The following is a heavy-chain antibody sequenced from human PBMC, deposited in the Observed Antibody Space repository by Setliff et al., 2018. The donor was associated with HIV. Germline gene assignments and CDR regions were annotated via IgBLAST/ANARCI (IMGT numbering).Heavy chain of an antibody. CDR3: ATRGDLLGRRASTVTVYYYYLDV. CDR2: INPSGGST. V-gene: IGHV1-46*01. J-gene: IGHJ6*03. CDR1: GDIFTSYY. Sequence: ASVKVSCKASGDIFTSYYMHWVRQAPGQGPEWMGVINPSGGSTIYAQKFQGRVTMTRDTSTSTVYMQLSTLRSEDTAVYYCATRGDLLGRRASTVTVYYYYLDVWGNGTTVTVSS. D-gene: IGHD4-17*01.